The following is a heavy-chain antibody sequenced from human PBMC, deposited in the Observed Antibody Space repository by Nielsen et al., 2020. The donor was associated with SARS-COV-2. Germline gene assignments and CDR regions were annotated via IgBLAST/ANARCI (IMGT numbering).Heavy chain of an antibody. CDR2: IKQDGSSK. D-gene: IGHD5-18*01. V-gene: IGHV3-7*01. Sequence: GASLKISCAASGFTFSSYWMSWVRQAPGKGLEWVANIKQDGSSKYYVDSVKGRFTVSRDNAKKSLYLQINSLRAEDTAVYYCARDLAGVSVVDTFYFYYSAMDVWGQGTTVAVSS. CDR1: GFTFSSYW. CDR3: ARDLAGVSVVDTFYFYYSAMDV. J-gene: IGHJ6*02.